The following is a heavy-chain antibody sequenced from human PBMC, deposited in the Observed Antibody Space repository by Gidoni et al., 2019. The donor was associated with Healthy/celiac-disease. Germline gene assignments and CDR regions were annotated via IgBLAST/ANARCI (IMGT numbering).Heavy chain of an antibody. CDR3: AKDPIFDYGWG. Sequence: EVQLLESGGGLVQPGGSLRLSCAASGITFSSYAMSWVRQAPWKGLEWFSVISGSGGSTYYADSVKGRFTISRDNSKNTLYLQLNSLRAEDTAVYYCAKDPIFDYGWGWGQGTLVTVSS. CDR2: ISGSGGST. J-gene: IGHJ4*02. V-gene: IGHV3-23*01. CDR1: GITFSSYA. D-gene: IGHD4-17*01.